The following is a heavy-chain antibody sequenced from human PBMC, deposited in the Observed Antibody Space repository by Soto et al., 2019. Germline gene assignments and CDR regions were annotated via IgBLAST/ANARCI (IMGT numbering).Heavy chain of an antibody. CDR3: ARVHGDY. V-gene: IGHV4-59*01. CDR2: FHNSGNP. J-gene: IGHJ4*02. Sequence: SETLPVTYSIAGGTIRDYHGHWIRQTPGKGMEWIGYFHNSGNPKYSSSLKSRVTISVDMSEKQSSLKLSSVTAADTAVYYCARVHGDYWGQGTLVTVSS. CDR1: GGTIRDYH.